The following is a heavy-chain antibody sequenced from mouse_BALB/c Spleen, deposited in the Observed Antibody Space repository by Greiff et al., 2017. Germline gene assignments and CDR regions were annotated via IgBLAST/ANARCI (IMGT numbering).Heavy chain of an antibody. Sequence: QVQLQQSGPGLVQPSQSLSITCPFSGFSLPCYGVHWVRQSPGKGLEWLGVIWSGGSTDYNAAFISRLSISKDNSKSQVFFKMNSLQADETAIYYGASSYDGYYGFEYWGEGTMVTVSA. CDR3: ASSYDGYYGFEY. V-gene: IGHV2-4-1*01. CDR2: IWSGGST. D-gene: IGHD2-3*01. CDR1: GFSLPCYG. J-gene: IGHJ3*01.